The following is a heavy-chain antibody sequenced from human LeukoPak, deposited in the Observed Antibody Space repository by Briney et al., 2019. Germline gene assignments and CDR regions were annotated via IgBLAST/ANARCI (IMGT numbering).Heavy chain of an antibody. D-gene: IGHD6-13*01. CDR3: AKEYSSWDYYYGMDV. Sequence: GGSLRLSCAASGFTFSSYAMSWVRQAPGNGLEWVSGISASGGSTNYADSVKGRFTISRDNSKNTLYLQMNSLRAEDTAVYYCAKEYSSWDYYYGMDVWGQGTTVTVSS. CDR1: GFTFSSYA. CDR2: ISASGGST. V-gene: IGHV3-23*01. J-gene: IGHJ6*02.